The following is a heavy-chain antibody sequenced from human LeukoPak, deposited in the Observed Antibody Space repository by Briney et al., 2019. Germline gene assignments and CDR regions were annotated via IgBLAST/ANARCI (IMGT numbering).Heavy chain of an antibody. V-gene: IGHV1-69*13. D-gene: IGHD6-6*01. CDR3: AREFEYSSSSASDAFDI. J-gene: IGHJ3*02. CDR1: GGTFSSYA. CDR2: IIPIFGTA. Sequence: SVKVSCKASGGTFSSYAISWVRQAPGQGLEWMGGIIPIFGTANYAQKFQGRVTITADESTSTAYMELSSLRSEDTAVYYCAREFEYSSSSASDAFDIWGQGTMVTVSS.